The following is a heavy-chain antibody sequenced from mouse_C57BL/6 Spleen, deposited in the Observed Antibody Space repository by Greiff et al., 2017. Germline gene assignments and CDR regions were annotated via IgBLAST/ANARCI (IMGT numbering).Heavy chain of an antibody. D-gene: IGHD1-1*01. CDR3: ARRGYYGSSYYFDY. J-gene: IGHJ2*01. CDR1: GYAFSSYW. Sequence: QVQLQQSGAELVKPGASVKISCKASGYAFSSYWMNWVKQRPGKGLEWIGQIYPGDGDTNYNGKFKSKATLTANKSSSTAYMQLSSLTSEDSAVYFCARRGYYGSSYYFDYWGQGTTLTVSS. V-gene: IGHV1-80*01. CDR2: IYPGDGDT.